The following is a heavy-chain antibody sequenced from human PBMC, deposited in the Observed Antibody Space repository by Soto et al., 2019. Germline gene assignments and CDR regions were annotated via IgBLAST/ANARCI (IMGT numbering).Heavy chain of an antibody. CDR2: ISGSGGST. V-gene: IGHV3-23*01. J-gene: IGHJ6*02. CDR3: AKSTVIYYYYYLDV. D-gene: IGHD2-21*02. CDR1: GFTFDSYA. Sequence: EVQVLESGGGFVQPGGSLRLSCAASGFTFDSYAMSWVRQAPGKGLEWVSGISGSGGSTDYADSVKGRFTISRDNFKNMVFLQMNSLRAEDTVVYHCAKSTVIYYYYYLDVWGQGTTVTVSS.